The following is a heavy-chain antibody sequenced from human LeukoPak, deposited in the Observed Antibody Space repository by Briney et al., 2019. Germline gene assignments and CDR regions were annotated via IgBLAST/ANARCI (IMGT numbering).Heavy chain of an antibody. CDR3: ARVSGYDRDRFDY. CDR2: IYHSGST. D-gene: IGHD5-12*01. J-gene: IGHJ4*02. CDR1: GYSISSDYY. V-gene: IGHV4-38-2*01. Sequence: PSETLSLTCAVSGYSISSDYYWGWIRQPPGKGLEWIGSIYHSGSTYYNPSLKSRVTISVDMSKNQFSLKLSSVTAADTAVYYCARVSGYDRDRFDYWGQGTLVTVSS.